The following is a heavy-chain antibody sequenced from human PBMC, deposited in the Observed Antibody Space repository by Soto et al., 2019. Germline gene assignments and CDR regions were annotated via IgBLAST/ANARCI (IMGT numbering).Heavy chain of an antibody. D-gene: IGHD6-13*01. CDR3: ARKQQLVPYPYYFDY. CDR1: GGSISSSNW. V-gene: IGHV4-4*02. CDR2: IYHSGST. Sequence: QVQLQESGPGLVKPSGTLSLTCAVSGGSISSSNWWSWVRQPPGKGLEWMGEIYHSGSTNYNPSLKSRVTISVDKSKNQFSLKLSSVTAADTAVYYCARKQQLVPYPYYFDYWGQGTLVTVSS. J-gene: IGHJ4*02.